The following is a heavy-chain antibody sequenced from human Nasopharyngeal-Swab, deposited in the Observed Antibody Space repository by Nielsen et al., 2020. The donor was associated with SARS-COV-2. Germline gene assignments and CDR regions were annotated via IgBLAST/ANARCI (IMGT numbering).Heavy chain of an antibody. J-gene: IGHJ6*02. CDR2: IYYSGST. CDR3: ARDYYGMDV. Sequence: RQAPGKGLEWIGYIYYSGSTNYNPSLKSRVTTSVDTSKNQFSLKLSSVTAADTAVYYCARDYYGMDVWGQGTTVTVSS. V-gene: IGHV4-59*01.